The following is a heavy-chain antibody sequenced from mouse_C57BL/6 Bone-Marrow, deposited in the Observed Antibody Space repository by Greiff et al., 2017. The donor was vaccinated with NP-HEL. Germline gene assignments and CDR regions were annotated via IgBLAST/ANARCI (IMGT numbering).Heavy chain of an antibody. J-gene: IGHJ1*03. Sequence: QVQLQQSGAELVKPGASVKMSCKASGYTFTSYWITWVKQRPGQGLEWIGDIYPGSGSTNYNEKFKSKATLTVDTSSSTAYMQLSSLTSEDSAVYYCATVVDWYFDVWGTGTTVTVSS. CDR2: IYPGSGST. CDR3: ATVVDWYFDV. V-gene: IGHV1-55*01. CDR1: GYTFTSYW. D-gene: IGHD1-1*01.